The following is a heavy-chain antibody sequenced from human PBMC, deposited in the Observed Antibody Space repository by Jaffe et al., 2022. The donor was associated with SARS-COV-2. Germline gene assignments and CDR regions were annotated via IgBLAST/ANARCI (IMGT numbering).Heavy chain of an antibody. J-gene: IGHJ2*01. Sequence: EVQLVESGGVVVQPGGSLRLSCAASGFTFDAYTMHWVRQAPGKGLEWVSLISWDGGSTHYADSVKGRFTVSRDNSKNSLFLQMNSLGTEDTALYYCAKDSSTSCYKEGIRELCLAYFDFWGRGTLVTVSS. CDR2: ISWDGGST. V-gene: IGHV3-43*01. CDR1: GFTFDAYT. D-gene: IGHD2-2*02. CDR3: AKDSSTSCYKEGIRELCLAYFDF.